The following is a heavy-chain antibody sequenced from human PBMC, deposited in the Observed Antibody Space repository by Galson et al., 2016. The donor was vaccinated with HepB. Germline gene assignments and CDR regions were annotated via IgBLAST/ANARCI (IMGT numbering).Heavy chain of an antibody. CDR3: ATVNYISGTHY. J-gene: IGHJ4*02. CDR2: IYSGGNT. CDR1: GFSVNHNY. D-gene: IGHD3-10*01. V-gene: IGHV3-53*01. Sequence: SLRLSCAASGFSVNHNYMTWVRQAPGKGLERVSLIYSGGNTNYADSVEGRFTISRDSSKNTLYLQMNSLRTEDTAMYYCATVNYISGTHYWGQGTLVTVSP.